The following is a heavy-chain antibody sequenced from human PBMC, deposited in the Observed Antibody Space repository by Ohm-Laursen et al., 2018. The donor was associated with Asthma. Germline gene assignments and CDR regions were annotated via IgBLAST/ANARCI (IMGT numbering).Heavy chain of an antibody. Sequence: SLRLSCAASGYTFSRYSIHWVRQVPGKGLEWVASISGSGGSTYYADSVKGRFTISRDNSKNTLYLQMNSLRAEDTAVYYCAKGDGWELPFDYWGQGTLVTVSS. J-gene: IGHJ4*02. V-gene: IGHV3-23*01. CDR3: AKGDGWELPFDY. CDR2: ISGSGGST. CDR1: GYTFSRYS. D-gene: IGHD1-26*01.